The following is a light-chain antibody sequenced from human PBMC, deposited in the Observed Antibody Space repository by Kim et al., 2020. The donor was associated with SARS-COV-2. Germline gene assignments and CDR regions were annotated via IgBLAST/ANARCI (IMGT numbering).Light chain of an antibody. V-gene: IGKV3-20*01. J-gene: IGKJ4*01. CDR1: QSVSSNY. Sequence: EIVLTQSPGTLSLSPGERATLSCRASQSVSSNYLAWYQQKPGQAPRLLIHGISTRATGFPDRFSGRGSGTDFTLTIGRLEPEDFAVYCCQQYGASPITFGGGTKVDIK. CDR3: QQYGASPIT. CDR2: GIS.